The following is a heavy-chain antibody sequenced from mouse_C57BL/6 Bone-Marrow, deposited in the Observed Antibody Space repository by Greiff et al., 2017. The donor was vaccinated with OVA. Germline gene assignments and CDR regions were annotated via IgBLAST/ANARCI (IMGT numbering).Heavy chain of an antibody. Sequence: VQLQQSGAELVRPGASVKLSCTASGFNIKDDYMHWVKQRPEQGLEWIGWIDPENGDTEYASQFQGQATMTADTSSNTTYQRLSSLTSEDTAVYYCITGTYYFDYWGQGNTRTVSS. CDR3: ITGTYYFDY. D-gene: IGHD4-1*01. CDR1: GFNIKDDY. CDR2: IDPENGDT. V-gene: IGHV14-4*01. J-gene: IGHJ2*01.